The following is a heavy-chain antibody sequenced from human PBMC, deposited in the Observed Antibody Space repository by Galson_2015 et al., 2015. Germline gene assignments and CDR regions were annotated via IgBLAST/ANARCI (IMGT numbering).Heavy chain of an antibody. CDR3: ARDECGVYFDS. V-gene: IGHV3-11*01. CDR1: GFPFRASS. Sequence: SLLLSCAASGFPFRASSVAWLLPSPGKGLEWLSYISSGGSTTYHADSEKGRFTISRDNAKNALYLQMSSLTVEDTAVYYCARDECGVYFDSWGQGVLVPVSS. CDR2: ISSGGSTT. J-gene: IGHJ4*02. D-gene: IGHD3-3*01.